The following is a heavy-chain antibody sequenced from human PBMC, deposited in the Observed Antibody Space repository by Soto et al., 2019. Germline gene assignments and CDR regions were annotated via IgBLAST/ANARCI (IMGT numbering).Heavy chain of an antibody. D-gene: IGHD5-18*01. J-gene: IGHJ4*02. CDR3: ARVDGYSYRYVSGVGDY. CDR1: GGSISSGGYY. Sequence: PSETLSLTCTVSGGSISSGGYYWSWIRQHPGKGLEWIGYIYYSGSTYYNPSLKSRVTISVDTSKNQFSLKLSSVTAADTAVYYCARVDGYSYRYVSGVGDYWGQGTLVTVSS. CDR2: IYYSGST. V-gene: IGHV4-31*03.